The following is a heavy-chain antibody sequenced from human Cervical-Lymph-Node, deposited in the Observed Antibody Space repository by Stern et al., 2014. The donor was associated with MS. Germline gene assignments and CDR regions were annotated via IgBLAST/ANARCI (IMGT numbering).Heavy chain of an antibody. CDR1: GFTFASYS. D-gene: IGHD6-13*01. CDR3: SGSNWYFFDY. J-gene: IGHJ4*02. Sequence: VQLVESGGGLVQPGGSLRLSCGASGFTFASYSMHWVRQVPGQGLVWVSRINPDGSSPRYADSVKGRFTISRDNAKNMLYLEMNSLRAEDTAVYYCSGSNWYFFDYWGQGTLVTVSS. CDR2: INPDGSSP. V-gene: IGHV3-74*01.